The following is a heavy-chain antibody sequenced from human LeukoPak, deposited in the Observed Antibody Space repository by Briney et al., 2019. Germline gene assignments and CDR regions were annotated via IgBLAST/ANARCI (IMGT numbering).Heavy chain of an antibody. Sequence: GGSLRLSCAASGFTFSSYSMNWVRQAPGKGLEWVSSISSSSSYIYYADSVKGRFTISRDNAKNSLYLQMNSLRAEDTAVYYCASLGMAAAGPNFDYWGQGTLVTVSS. V-gene: IGHV3-21*01. CDR2: ISSSSSYI. CDR1: GFTFSSYS. CDR3: ASLGMAAAGPNFDY. D-gene: IGHD6-13*01. J-gene: IGHJ4*02.